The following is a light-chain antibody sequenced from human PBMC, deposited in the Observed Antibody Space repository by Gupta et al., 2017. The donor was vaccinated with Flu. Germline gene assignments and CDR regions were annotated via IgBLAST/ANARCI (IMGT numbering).Light chain of an antibody. CDR3: QQSHSFPPT. J-gene: IGKJ2*01. V-gene: IGKV1-39*01. CDR1: QSISTS. Sequence: DIQMTQSPSSLSASVGDRVTITCRASQSISTSLNWYQQKPGKAPKFLIYAASSLKSGVPSRFSGSGSGTDFTLTISSLQPDDFATYYCQQSHSFPPTFGQGTKLEIQ. CDR2: AAS.